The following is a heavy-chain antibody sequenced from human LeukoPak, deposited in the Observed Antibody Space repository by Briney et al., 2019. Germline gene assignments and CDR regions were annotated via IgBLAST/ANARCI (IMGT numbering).Heavy chain of an antibody. CDR2: SGSGGST. CDR1: GFTLSSYA. Sequence: PGGSLRLSRAASGFTLSSYAMTWVRQAPGKGLEWVSVSGSGGSTYYADSVKGRFTISRDNSKNTVYLQMNSLRAEDTAVYYCAKDRHVGSHNYWGQGTQVTVSS. V-gene: IGHV3-23*01. CDR3: AKDRHVGSHNY. D-gene: IGHD1-26*01. J-gene: IGHJ4*02.